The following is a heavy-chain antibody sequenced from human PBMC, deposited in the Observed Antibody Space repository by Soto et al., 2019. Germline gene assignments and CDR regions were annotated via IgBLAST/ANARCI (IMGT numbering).Heavy chain of an antibody. J-gene: IGHJ4*02. CDR2: ISGSGTT. CDR1: GFTVSSNY. CDR3: VGTYDDSRTLDF. D-gene: IGHD4-17*01. V-gene: IGHV3-53*02. Sequence: EVQLVEIGGGLVQTGGSLRLSCAASGFTVSSNYMNWVRQAPGKGLEWVSVISGSGTTFYADSVKGRFTTSRDNSKNTVYLQMNSLRDEDTAVYYCVGTYDDSRTLDFWGQGALVTVFS.